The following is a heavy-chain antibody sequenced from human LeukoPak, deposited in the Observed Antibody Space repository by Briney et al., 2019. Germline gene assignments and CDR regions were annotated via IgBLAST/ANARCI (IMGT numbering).Heavy chain of an antibody. J-gene: IGHJ5*02. V-gene: IGHV4-59*01. D-gene: IGHD2-21*01. CDR3: ARAILRLHKGPASDVVDWFDP. CDR1: GGSISSYY. CDR2: IYYSGST. Sequence: TSSETLSLTCTVSGGSISSYYWSWIRQPPGKGLEWIGYIYYSGSTNYNPSLKSRVTISVDTSKNQFSLKLSSVTAADTAVYYCARAILRLHKGPASDVVDWFDPWGQGTLVTVSS.